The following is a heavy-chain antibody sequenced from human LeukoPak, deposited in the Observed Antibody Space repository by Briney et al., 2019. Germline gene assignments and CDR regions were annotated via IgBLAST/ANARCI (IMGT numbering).Heavy chain of an antibody. Sequence: SETLSLTCTVSGYSISSAYYWGWVRQPPGKGLEWIGTIYHSGSTYYNPSLKSRVTISVDTSKNQFSLKLSSVTAADTAVYYCARDSIRVQTGTTPWGRGTLVTVSS. CDR2: IYHSGST. CDR1: GYSISSAYY. V-gene: IGHV4-38-2*02. J-gene: IGHJ5*02. D-gene: IGHD1-1*01. CDR3: ARDSIRVQTGTTP.